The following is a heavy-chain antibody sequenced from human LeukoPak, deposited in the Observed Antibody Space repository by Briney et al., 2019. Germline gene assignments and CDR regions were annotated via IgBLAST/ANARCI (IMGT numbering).Heavy chain of an antibody. CDR3: AKGKDDSSGWYFFY. CDR2: ISSNGGST. V-gene: IGHV3-64*01. CDR1: GFTFSSYA. Sequence: GGSLRLSCAASGFTFSSYAMHWVRQAPGKGLEYVSAISSNGGSTYYANSVKGRFTISRDNSKNTLYLQMNSLRAEDTAVYYCAKGKDDSSGWYFFYWGQGTLVTVSS. D-gene: IGHD6-19*01. J-gene: IGHJ4*02.